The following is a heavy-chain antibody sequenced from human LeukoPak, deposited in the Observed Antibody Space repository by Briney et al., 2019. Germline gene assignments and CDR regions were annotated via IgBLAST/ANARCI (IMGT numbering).Heavy chain of an antibody. CDR1: GFTFSSYS. CDR3: ARDRLGPYGGNKHFDY. CDR2: ISSSSSYI. V-gene: IGHV3-21*01. D-gene: IGHD4-23*01. Sequence: GGSLRLSCAASGFTFSSYSMNWVRQAPGKGLEWVSSISSSSSYIYYADSVKGRFTISRDNAKNSLYLQMNSLRAEDTAVYYCARDRLGPYGGNKHFDYWGQGTLVTVSS. J-gene: IGHJ4*02.